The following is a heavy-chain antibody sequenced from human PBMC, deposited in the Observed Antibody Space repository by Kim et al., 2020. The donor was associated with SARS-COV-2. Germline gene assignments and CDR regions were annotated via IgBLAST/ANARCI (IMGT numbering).Heavy chain of an antibody. Sequence: SETLSLTCTVSGGSVSTGTYYWCWVRQPPGKELEWIGHIYYNGNTNYNPSLKSRVTISADTSKNQFSLNLSSVTAADTAVYYCARGGSDSSGYYWPFDYWGQGTLVTVSS. V-gene: IGHV4-61*01. CDR2: IYYNGNT. CDR1: GGSVSTGTYY. CDR3: ARGGSDSSGYYWPFDY. D-gene: IGHD3-22*01. J-gene: IGHJ4*02.